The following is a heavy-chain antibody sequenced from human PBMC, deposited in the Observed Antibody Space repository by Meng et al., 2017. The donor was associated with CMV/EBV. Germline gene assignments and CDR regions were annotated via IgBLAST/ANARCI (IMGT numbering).Heavy chain of an antibody. D-gene: IGHD5-24*01. Sequence: GGSLRLSCAASGFTFSSYEMNWVRQAPGKGLEWVSYISSSGSTIYYADSVKGRFTISRDYAKNSLYLQMNSLRAEDTAVYYCARGGATALDYWGQGTLVTVSS. CDR2: ISSSGSTI. V-gene: IGHV3-48*03. CDR1: GFTFSSYE. J-gene: IGHJ4*02. CDR3: ARGGATALDY.